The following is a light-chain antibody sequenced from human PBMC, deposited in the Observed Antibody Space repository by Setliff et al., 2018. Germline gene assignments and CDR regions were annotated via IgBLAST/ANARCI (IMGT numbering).Light chain of an antibody. J-gene: IGLJ1*01. CDR1: SSDIGGYKY. Sequence: QSALTQPPSASGSPGQSVTISCTGTSSDIGGYKYVSWYQQHPGKAPKLMIYEVNKRPSGVPDRFSGSKSGNTASLTVSGLQAEDEADYYCSSNIGSNNFEVFGTGTKVTVL. CDR2: EVN. V-gene: IGLV2-8*01. CDR3: SSNIGSNNFEV.